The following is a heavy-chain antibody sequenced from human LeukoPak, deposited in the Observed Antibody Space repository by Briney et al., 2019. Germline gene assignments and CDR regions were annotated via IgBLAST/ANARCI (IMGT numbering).Heavy chain of an antibody. CDR3: ARVSSSNYFDY. V-gene: IGHV3-21*01. J-gene: IGHJ4*02. CDR1: GFTVSSNY. D-gene: IGHD6-6*01. CDR2: ISSSSSYI. Sequence: GGSLRLSCAASGFTVSSNYMSWVRQAPGKGLEWVSSISSSSSYIYYADSVKGRFTISRDNAKNSLYLQMNSLRAEDTAVYYCARVSSSNYFDYWGQGTLVTVSS.